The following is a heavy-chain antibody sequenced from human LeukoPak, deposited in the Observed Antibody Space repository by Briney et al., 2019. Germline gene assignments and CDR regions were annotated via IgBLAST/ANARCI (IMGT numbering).Heavy chain of an antibody. D-gene: IGHD4-17*01. CDR1: GFAFSTYS. CDR2: ISSGSSTI. J-gene: IGHJ4*02. V-gene: IGHV3-48*01. CDR3: ARLYGDYAY. Sequence: GGSLRLSCAASGFAFSTYSMNWVRQAPGKGLEWVSYISSGSSTIYYADSVKGRFTISRDNAKNSLYLQMNSLRAEDTAVYYCARLYGDYAYWGQGTLVTVSS.